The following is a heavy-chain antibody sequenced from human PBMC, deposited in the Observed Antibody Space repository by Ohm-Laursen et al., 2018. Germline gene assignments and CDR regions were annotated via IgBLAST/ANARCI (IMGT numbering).Heavy chain of an antibody. CDR2: ISSSGSTI. Sequence: SLRLSCAASGFTFSSYEMNWVRQAPGKGLEWVSYISSSGSTIHYADSVKGRFTISRDNAKNSLYLQMNSLRAEDTAVYHCARDPVRGLTDYWGQGTMLIVSS. D-gene: IGHD3-16*01. CDR1: GFTFSSYE. CDR3: ARDPVRGLTDY. V-gene: IGHV3-48*03. J-gene: IGHJ4*03.